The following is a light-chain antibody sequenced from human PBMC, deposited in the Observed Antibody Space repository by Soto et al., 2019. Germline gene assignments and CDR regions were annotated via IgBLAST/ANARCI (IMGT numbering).Light chain of an antibody. CDR2: GAS. CDR3: QQYGFSSMFT. J-gene: IGKJ2*01. V-gene: IGKV3-20*01. CDR1: QSVSSSY. Sequence: EFVLTQSPGTLSLSPGERATLSCRASQSVSSSYLAWDQQKPGQAPRLLIYGASTRATGIPDRFSGSGTGTDFTLTISRLEPEDFAVYYCQQYGFSSMFTFGQGTKLEIK.